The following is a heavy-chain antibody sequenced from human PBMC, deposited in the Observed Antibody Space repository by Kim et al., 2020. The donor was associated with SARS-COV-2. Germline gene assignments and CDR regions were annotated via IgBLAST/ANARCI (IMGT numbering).Heavy chain of an antibody. Sequence: GGSLRLSCVVSGLSFGNSDWTWVRQAPGRGLEWVSSIGGSVAPPTYYGDSVTGRFIISRDNSRDTGHLQMNSLSAEDTAIYFCARGAGSPDYWGPGTLVTVSS. CDR3: ARGAGSPDY. D-gene: IGHD1-26*01. J-gene: IGHJ4*02. CDR2: IGGSVAPPT. V-gene: IGHV3-23*01. CDR1: GLSFGNSD.